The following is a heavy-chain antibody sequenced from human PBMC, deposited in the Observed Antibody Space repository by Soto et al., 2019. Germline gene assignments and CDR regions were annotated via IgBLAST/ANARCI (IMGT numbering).Heavy chain of an antibody. CDR3: GRDLMAAHGGS. Sequence: SETLSLTCTVSGGSISSYYWSWIRQPPGKGLEWIGYIYYSGSTNYNPSLKSRVTISVDTSKNQFSLKLSSVTAADTAVYYCGRDLMAAHGGSGGQGTLVTVSP. D-gene: IGHD3-10*01. V-gene: IGHV4-59*01. CDR2: IYYSGST. J-gene: IGHJ4*02. CDR1: GGSISSYY.